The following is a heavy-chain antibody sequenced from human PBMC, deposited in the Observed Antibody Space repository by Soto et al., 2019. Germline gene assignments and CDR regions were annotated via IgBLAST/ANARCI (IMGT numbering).Heavy chain of an antibody. CDR3: ARDLTGDPEKVYYYYYYMDV. V-gene: IGHV3-66*01. Sequence: PGGSLRLSCAASGFTVSSNYMSWVRQAPGKGLEWVSVIYSGGSTYYADSVKGRFTISRDNSKNTLYLQMNSLRAEDTAVYYCARDLTGDPEKVYYYYYYMDVWGKGTTVTVSS. D-gene: IGHD3-9*01. CDR1: GFTVSSNY. J-gene: IGHJ6*03. CDR2: IYSGGST.